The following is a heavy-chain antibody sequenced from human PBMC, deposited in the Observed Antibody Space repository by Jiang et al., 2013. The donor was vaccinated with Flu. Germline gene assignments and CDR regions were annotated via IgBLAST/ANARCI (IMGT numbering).Heavy chain of an antibody. J-gene: IGHJ4*02. Sequence: SAISGSGGSTYYADSVKGRFTISRDNSKNTLYLQMNSLRAEDTAVYYCAKDLQPSGWSLQPDNEFDYWGQGTLVTVSS. CDR3: AKDLQPSGWSLQPDNEFDY. V-gene: IGHV3-23*01. D-gene: IGHD6-19*01. CDR2: ISGSGGST.